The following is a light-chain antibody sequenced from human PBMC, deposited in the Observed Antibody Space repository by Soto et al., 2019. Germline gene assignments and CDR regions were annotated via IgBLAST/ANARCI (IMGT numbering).Light chain of an antibody. CDR3: CSYAGSSTLYV. Sequence: ALTQPASVSGSPGQSITISCTGTSSDVGNYNLVSWYQQHPGKAPKLMIFEGSKRPSGVSNRFSGSKSGNTASLTISGLQAEDEADYYCCSYAGSSTLYVFGTGTRSPS. J-gene: IGLJ1*01. V-gene: IGLV2-23*01. CDR2: EGS. CDR1: SSDVGNYNL.